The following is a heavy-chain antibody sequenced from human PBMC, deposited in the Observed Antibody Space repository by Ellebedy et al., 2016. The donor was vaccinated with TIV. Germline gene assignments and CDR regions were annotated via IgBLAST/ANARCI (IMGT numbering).Heavy chain of an antibody. CDR3: AKEARLAGTNWFDP. Sequence: GGSLRLXXAASGFTFDDYAMHWVRQAPGKGLEWVSGISWNSGSIGYADSVKGRFTISRDNAKNSLYLQMNSLRVEDKAVYYCAKEARLAGTNWFDPWGQGTLVTVSS. CDR2: ISWNSGSI. V-gene: IGHV3-9*01. J-gene: IGHJ5*02. D-gene: IGHD1-14*01. CDR1: GFTFDDYA.